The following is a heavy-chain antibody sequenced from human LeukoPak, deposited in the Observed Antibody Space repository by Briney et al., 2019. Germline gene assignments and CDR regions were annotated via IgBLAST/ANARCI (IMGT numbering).Heavy chain of an antibody. CDR1: GFTFSNYW. CDR3: ARSLLYYYDSSGPES. V-gene: IGHV3-74*01. J-gene: IGHJ4*02. D-gene: IGHD3-22*01. CDR2: IKTDGSST. Sequence: GGSLRLSCAASGFTFSNYWIHWVRQAPGKGLVWVSRIKTDGSSTSYADSVKGRFTISRDNAKNTLYLQMNSLRAEDTAVYYCARSLLYYYDSSGPESWGQGSLVTVSS.